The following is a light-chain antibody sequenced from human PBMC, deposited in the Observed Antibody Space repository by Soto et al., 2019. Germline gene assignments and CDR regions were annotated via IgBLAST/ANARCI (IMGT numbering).Light chain of an antibody. CDR3: RSYTSSSTVI. CDR2: EVT. J-gene: IGLJ2*01. CDR1: SSDIGAYNY. Sequence: QSALTQPASVSGSPGQSITISCTGTSSDIGAYNYVSWYQQHPGKAPKLMIYEVTNRPSGVSYRFSGSKSGNTASLTISGLQAEDEADYYCRSYTSSSTVIFGGGTQLTVL. V-gene: IGLV2-14*01.